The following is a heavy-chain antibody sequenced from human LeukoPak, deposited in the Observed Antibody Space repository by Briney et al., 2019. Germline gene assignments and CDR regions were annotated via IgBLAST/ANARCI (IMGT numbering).Heavy chain of an antibody. J-gene: IGHJ4*02. Sequence: SETLSLTCTVSGGSINNYYWSWIRQPPGKGLEWIAYISYSGSINYDPSLKSRVTISVDTSKNQFSLKLSSVTAADTAVYYCARLAGSHLVDYWGQGTLVTVSS. V-gene: IGHV4-59*01. CDR3: ARLAGSHLVDY. CDR2: ISYSGSI. D-gene: IGHD3-10*01. CDR1: GGSINNYY.